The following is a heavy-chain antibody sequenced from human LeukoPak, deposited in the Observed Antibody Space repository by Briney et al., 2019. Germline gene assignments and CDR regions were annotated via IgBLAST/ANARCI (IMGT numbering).Heavy chain of an antibody. J-gene: IGHJ4*02. Sequence: GGSLRLSCAASGFTFSSYAMSWVRQAPGKGLEWVSAISGSGGSTYYADSVKGRFTISRYNSKNTLYLQMNSLRAEDMAVYYCAKDFPFTSSVCYRWGQGTLVTVSS. CDR1: GFTFSSYA. V-gene: IGHV3-23*01. CDR2: ISGSGGST. D-gene: IGHD2-8*01. CDR3: AKDFPFTSSVCYR.